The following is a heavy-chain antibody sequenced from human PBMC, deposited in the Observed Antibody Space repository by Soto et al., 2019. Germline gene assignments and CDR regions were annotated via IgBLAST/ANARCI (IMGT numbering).Heavy chain of an antibody. D-gene: IGHD1-7*01. CDR3: ATMGTPATGLYYFDN. V-gene: IGHV4-30-4*01. J-gene: IGHJ4*02. CDR2: MSYSGST. Sequence: QVQLQESGPGLVKPSQTLSLTCTVSGGSISSGNYYWSWIRQPPGKGLEWIGFMSYSGSTSYNASLKGRVTISVATSKRQFSLHLSFVTAAGTAVYYCATMGTPATGLYYFDNWGQGTLVTVSS. CDR1: GGSISSGNYY.